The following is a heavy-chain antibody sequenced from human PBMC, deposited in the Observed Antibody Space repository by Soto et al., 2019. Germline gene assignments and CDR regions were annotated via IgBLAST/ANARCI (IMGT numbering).Heavy chain of an antibody. CDR2: INSGSSSI. Sequence: EVQLVESGGGLVKPGGSLRLSCAASGFTFSSYNMILVRQAPGEGLEWVSFINSGSSSIYYAASVQGRFTISRDNAKNSLFLQMNSLRAEDTGVYYCARAFAGTASSDYWGQGALVTVSS. V-gene: IGHV3-21*06. D-gene: IGHD6-13*01. J-gene: IGHJ4*02. CDR1: GFTFSSYN. CDR3: ARAFAGTASSDY.